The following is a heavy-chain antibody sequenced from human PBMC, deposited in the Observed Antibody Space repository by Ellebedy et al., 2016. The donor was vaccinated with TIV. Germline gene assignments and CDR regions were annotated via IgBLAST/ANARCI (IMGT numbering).Heavy chain of an antibody. V-gene: IGHV3-23*01. Sequence: GESLKISCAASGFPFSSYAMIWVRQAPGKGLEWVSGISGSGARTFYADSVKGRFTISRDNSKNTLYLQMNSLRAEDTAAYYCAKVDCWGQGTLVTVSS. J-gene: IGHJ4*02. CDR1: GFPFSSYA. CDR2: ISGSGART. CDR3: AKVDC.